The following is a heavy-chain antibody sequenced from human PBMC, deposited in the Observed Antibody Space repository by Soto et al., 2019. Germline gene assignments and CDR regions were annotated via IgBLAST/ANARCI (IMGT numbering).Heavy chain of an antibody. J-gene: IGHJ4*02. CDR2: IYYSGST. D-gene: IGHD3-22*01. V-gene: IGHV4-59*08. CDR1: GGSISSYY. Sequence: SETLSLTCTVSGGSISSYYWSWIRQPPGKGLEWIGYIYYSGSTNYNPSLKSRVTISVDTSKNQFSLKLSSVTAADTAVYYCASLPYPYYYNSSGHGGADYGGQGPLVPVSS. CDR3: ASLPYPYYYNSSGHGGADY.